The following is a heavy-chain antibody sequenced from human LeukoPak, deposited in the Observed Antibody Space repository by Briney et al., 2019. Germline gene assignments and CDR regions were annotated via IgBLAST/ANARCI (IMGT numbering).Heavy chain of an antibody. CDR1: GGTFSSYA. CDR3: ARGSGARGSYGMDV. J-gene: IGHJ6*02. Sequence: EASLKLSCKASGGTFSSYAISWVRQAPGQGLEWMGGIIPIFGTANYAQKFQGRVTITTDESTSTAYMELSRLRSEDTAVYYCARGSGARGSYGMDVWGQGTTVTVSS. V-gene: IGHV1-69*05. CDR2: IIPIFGTA. D-gene: IGHD3-10*01.